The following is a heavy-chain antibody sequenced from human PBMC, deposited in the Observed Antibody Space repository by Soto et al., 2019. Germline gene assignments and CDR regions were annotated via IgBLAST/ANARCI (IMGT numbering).Heavy chain of an antibody. J-gene: IGHJ3*02. CDR3: ATSVYDDAFDI. D-gene: IGHD5-12*01. CDR2: IYSGGST. CDR1: GFTVSSNY. Sequence: AGGSLRLSCAASGFTVSSNYMSWVRQAPGKGMEWVSVIYSGGSTYYADSEKGRYTISRDNSKNTLYHQMNSLRDEDTAVYYCATSVYDDAFDIWGQGTMVTVSS. V-gene: IGHV3-66*01.